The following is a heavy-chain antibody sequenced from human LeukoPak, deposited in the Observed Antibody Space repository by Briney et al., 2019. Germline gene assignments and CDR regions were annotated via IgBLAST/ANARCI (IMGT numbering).Heavy chain of an antibody. V-gene: IGHV4-39*07. CDR2: IYYSGST. CDR1: GGSISSTNY. CDR3: AREGRWLQLEGNDY. J-gene: IGHJ4*02. Sequence: SETLSLTCTVSGGSISSTNYWGWIRQPPGKGLEWIGSIYYSGSTYYNPSLKSRVTISVDTSKNQFSLKLSSVTAADTAVYYCAREGRWLQLEGNDYWGQGTLVTVSS. D-gene: IGHD5-24*01.